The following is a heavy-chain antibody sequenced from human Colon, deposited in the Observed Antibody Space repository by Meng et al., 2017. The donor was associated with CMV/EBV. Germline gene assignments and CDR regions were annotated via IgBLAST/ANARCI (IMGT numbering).Heavy chain of an antibody. CDR2: ISSRKSHI. CDR1: GFTFASHT. D-gene: IGHD4-17*01. Sequence: GESLKISCAASGFTFASHTMTWVRQAPGKGLEWVSSISSRKSHIYYADSVKGRFTISRDDAQNSLSLQMNSLRAEDSAVYYCARVEGSVTSPLDYWGQRTLVTVSS. CDR3: ARVEGSVTSPLDY. V-gene: IGHV3-21*01. J-gene: IGHJ4*02.